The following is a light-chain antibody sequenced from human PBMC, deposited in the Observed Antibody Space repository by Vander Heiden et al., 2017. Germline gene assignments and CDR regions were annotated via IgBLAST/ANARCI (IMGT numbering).Light chain of an antibody. CDR1: QSVLYSSNNKNY. CDR3: QQYYSTLALT. CDR2: WAS. V-gene: IGKV4-1*01. J-gene: IGKJ4*01. Sequence: DIVMTRSPDSLAVSLGERATINCKSSQSVLYSSNNKNYLAWYQQKPGQPPKLLIYWASTRESGVPDRFSGSGSGTDFTLTISSLQAEDVAVYYCQQYYSTLALTFGGGTKVEIK.